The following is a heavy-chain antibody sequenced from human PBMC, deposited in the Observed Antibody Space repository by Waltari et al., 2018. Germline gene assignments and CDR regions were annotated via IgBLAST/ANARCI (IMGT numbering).Heavy chain of an antibody. CDR2: ISSSGGSI. CDR3: AKDFGSWSRETH. CDR1: GFKFNNYA. D-gene: IGHD6-13*01. V-gene: IGHV3-23*01. Sequence: EVRLLESGGGLVQPGGSLRLSCAASGFKFNNYAMTWVRQTPGKGLEWVSTISSSGGSIYFADSLRGRFASSRDKSKSTLYLQLNSLRAEDTAFYYCAKDFGSWSRETHWGQGTLVTVS. J-gene: IGHJ4*02.